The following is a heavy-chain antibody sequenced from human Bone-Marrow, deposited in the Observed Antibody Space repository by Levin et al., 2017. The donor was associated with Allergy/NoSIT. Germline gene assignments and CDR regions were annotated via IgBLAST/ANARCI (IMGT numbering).Heavy chain of an antibody. V-gene: IGHV4-61*02. CDR3: ARGPRNYGDPRRLLYYDYMDV. D-gene: IGHD4-17*01. CDR2: IYTSGST. CDR1: GGSISSGSYY. Sequence: PSETLSLTCTVSGGSISSGSYYWSWIRQPAGKGLEWIGRIYTSGSTNYNPSLKSRVTISVDTSKNQFSLKLSSVTAADTAVYYCARGPRNYGDPRRLLYYDYMDVWGKGTTVTVSS. J-gene: IGHJ6*03.